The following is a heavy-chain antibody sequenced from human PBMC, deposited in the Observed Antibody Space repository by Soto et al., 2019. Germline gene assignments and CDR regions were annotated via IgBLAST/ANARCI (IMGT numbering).Heavy chain of an antibody. CDR3: ARENRKNYYDSSGYYYYFDY. D-gene: IGHD3-22*01. J-gene: IGHJ4*02. CDR2: IGTAGDT. CDR1: GFTFSSYD. V-gene: IGHV3-13*01. Sequence: GGSLRLSCAASGFTFSSYDMHWVRQATGKGLEWVSAIGTAGDTYYPGSVKDRFTISRENAKNSLYLQMNSLRAGDTAVYYCARENRKNYYDSSGYYYYFDYWGQGTLVTVSS.